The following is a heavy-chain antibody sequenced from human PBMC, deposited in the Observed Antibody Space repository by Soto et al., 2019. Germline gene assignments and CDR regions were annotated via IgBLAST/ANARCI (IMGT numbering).Heavy chain of an antibody. J-gene: IGHJ4*02. CDR3: ARDPSEFILAGPLRLDY. CDR2: FIHFLGIA. Sequence: QVQLVQSGAEVKKPGSSVKVSCKASGGTFSSYTISWVRQAPGQGLEWMGRFIHFLGIANYAQKFQGRVTITADKPTSTAYMELSSVTSGATAVYYCARDPSEFILAGPLRLDYWGQGTLVTVSS. D-gene: IGHD6-13*01. V-gene: IGHV1-69*08. CDR1: GGTFSSYT.